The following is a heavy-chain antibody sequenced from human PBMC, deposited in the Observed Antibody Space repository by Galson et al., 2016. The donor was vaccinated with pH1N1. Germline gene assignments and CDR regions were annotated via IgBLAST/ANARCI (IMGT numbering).Heavy chain of an antibody. V-gene: IGHV3-23*01. CDR3: AKDLFDAAGAPFEH. J-gene: IGHJ4*02. D-gene: IGHD1-26*01. CDR1: GFTFSNYW. CDR2: ISGIGANT. Sequence: SLRLSCAASGFTFSNYWMSWVRQAPGKGLEWISSISGIGANTYYADSVKGRFTISRDNSQNTLYLQMDSLRAEDTALYYCAKDLFDAAGAPFEHWGQGALVTVSS.